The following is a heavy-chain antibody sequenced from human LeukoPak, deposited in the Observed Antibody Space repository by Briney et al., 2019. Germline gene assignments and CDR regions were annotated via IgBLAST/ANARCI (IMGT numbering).Heavy chain of an antibody. D-gene: IGHD3-22*01. V-gene: IGHV3-23*01. J-gene: IGHJ4*02. CDR2: ISGSGGST. Sequence: PGGSLRLSCAASGFTFSSYAMSWVRQAPGKGLEWVSAISGSGGSTYYADSVKGRFTISRDNSKNTLYLQMNSLRAEDTAVYSCAKDPGVVVIRYYFDYWGQGTLVTVSS. CDR3: AKDPGVVVIRYYFDY. CDR1: GFTFSSYA.